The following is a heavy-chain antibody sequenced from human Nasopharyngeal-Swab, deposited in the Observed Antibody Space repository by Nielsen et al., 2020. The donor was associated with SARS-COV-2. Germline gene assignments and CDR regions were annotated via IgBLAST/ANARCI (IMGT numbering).Heavy chain of an antibody. CDR2: IYYSGST. Sequence: SETLSLTCTVSGCSIISYYWSWIRQPPGKGLEWIGYIYYSGSTNYNPSLKSRVTISVDTSKNQFSLKLSSVTAADTAVYYCARGDLTYYDFWSGFDYWGQGTLVTVSS. V-gene: IGHV4-59*01. CDR3: ARGDLTYYDFWSGFDY. CDR1: GCSIISYY. J-gene: IGHJ4*02. D-gene: IGHD3-3*01.